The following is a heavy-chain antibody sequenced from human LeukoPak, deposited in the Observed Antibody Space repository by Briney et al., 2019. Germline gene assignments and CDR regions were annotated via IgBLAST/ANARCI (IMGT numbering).Heavy chain of an antibody. J-gene: IGHJ4*02. CDR2: IFYSGNT. CDR1: GVSISSYY. D-gene: IGHD1-26*01. Sequence: SETLSLTCTVSGVSISSYYWSWIRQPPGKGLEWIGYIFYSGNTIYNPSLKSRVTISVDTSKNHFSLRLRTVTAADTAVYYCARLAAISGSDYPDDWGQGTLVTVSS. CDR3: ARLAAISGSDYPDD. V-gene: IGHV4-59*08.